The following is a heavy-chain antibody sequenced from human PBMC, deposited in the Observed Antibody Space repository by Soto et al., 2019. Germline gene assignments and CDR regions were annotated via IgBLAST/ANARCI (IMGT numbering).Heavy chain of an antibody. V-gene: IGHV1-8*01. CDR2: MNPNSGNT. CDR3: ARGYGSGNYYYYMDV. D-gene: IGHD3-10*01. J-gene: IGHJ6*03. Sequence: ASVKVSCKASGYTFTSYDINWVRQATGQGLERMGWMNPNSGNTGYAQKFQGRVTMTRNTSISTAYMELSSLRSEDTAVYYCARGYGSGNYYYYMDVWGKGTTVTVSS. CDR1: GYTFTSYD.